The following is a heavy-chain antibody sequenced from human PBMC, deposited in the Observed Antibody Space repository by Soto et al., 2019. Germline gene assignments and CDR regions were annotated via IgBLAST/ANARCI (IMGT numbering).Heavy chain of an antibody. CDR1: GYSFTNHG. V-gene: IGHV1-18*01. CDR3: ARAVSTKTAAIDY. D-gene: IGHD4-17*01. J-gene: IGHJ4*02. CDR2: ITTFNGNT. Sequence: VKVSCKTSGYSFTNHGISWVRQAPGQGLEWMGWITTFNGNTNYAHKYQGRLTITADSSTSTVYMELRSLVSDDSAVYYCARAVSTKTAAIDYRGQGTLGTVS.